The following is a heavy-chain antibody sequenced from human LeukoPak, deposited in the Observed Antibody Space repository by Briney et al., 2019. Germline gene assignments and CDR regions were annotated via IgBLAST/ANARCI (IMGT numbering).Heavy chain of an antibody. V-gene: IGHV4-39*07. CDR1: GGSISSSSYY. Sequence: SETLSLTCTVSGGSISSSSYYWGWIRQPPGKGLEWIGSIYYSGSTYYNPSLKSRVTISVDTSKNQFSLKLSSVTAADTAVYYCARALFKYSSSPTFDYWGQGTLVTVSS. CDR2: IYYSGST. J-gene: IGHJ4*02. D-gene: IGHD6-6*01. CDR3: ARALFKYSSSPTFDY.